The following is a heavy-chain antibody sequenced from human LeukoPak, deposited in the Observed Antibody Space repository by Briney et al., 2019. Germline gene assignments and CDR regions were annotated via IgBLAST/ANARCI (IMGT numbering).Heavy chain of an antibody. CDR3: ARGFGDWGLSWFDP. D-gene: IGHD3-10*01. Sequence: PSQTLSLTCTVSGGSVSSGSYYWSWIRQPPGKGLEWIRYIHYSGSAKYNPSLKSRVTISVDTSKNQFSLKLTSVTAADTAVYYCARGFGDWGLSWFDPWGQGTLVTVSS. V-gene: IGHV4-61*01. CDR1: GGSVSSGSYY. CDR2: IHYSGSA. J-gene: IGHJ5*02.